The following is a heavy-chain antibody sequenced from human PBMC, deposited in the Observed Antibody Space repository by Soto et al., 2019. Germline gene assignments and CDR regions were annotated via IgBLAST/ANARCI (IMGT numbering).Heavy chain of an antibody. CDR2: IYYSGST. D-gene: IGHD3-3*01. CDR1: GGSISSSSYY. CDR3: ARTIGTITIFGVVTWYYGMDV. V-gene: IGHV4-39*01. J-gene: IGHJ6*02. Sequence: SETLSLTCTVSGGSISSSSYYWGWIRQPPGKGLEWIGSIYYSGSTYYNPSLKSRVTISVDTSKNQFSLKLSSVTAADTAVYYCARTIGTITIFGVVTWYYGMDVWGQGTTVT.